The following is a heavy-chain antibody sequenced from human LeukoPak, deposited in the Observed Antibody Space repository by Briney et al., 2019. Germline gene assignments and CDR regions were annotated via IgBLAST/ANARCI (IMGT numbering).Heavy chain of an antibody. CDR2: IYTSGST. CDR3: ARDRSAYHVSDYYYYMDV. CDR1: GGSISSYY. V-gene: IGHV4-4*07. Sequence: SETLSLTCTVSGGSISSYYWSWIRQPAGKGLEWIGRIYTSGSTNYNPSLKSRVTMSVDTSKNQFSLKLSSVTAADTAVYYCARDRSAYHVSDYYYYMDVWSKGTTVTVSS. D-gene: IGHD3-16*01. J-gene: IGHJ6*03.